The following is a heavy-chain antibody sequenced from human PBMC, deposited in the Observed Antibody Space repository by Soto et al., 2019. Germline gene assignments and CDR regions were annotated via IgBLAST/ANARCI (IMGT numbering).Heavy chain of an antibody. V-gene: IGHV2-5*01. J-gene: IGHJ5*02. Sequence: GSGPTLVNPTQTLTLTCTFSGFSLSTSGVGVGWIRQPPGKALEWLALIYWNDDKRYSPSLKSRLTITKDTSKNQVVLTMTNMDPVDTATYYCAHSHPAGGYCDSTSCLNCFDPWGQGTLVTVSS. CDR1: GFSLSTSGVG. CDR2: IYWNDDK. D-gene: IGHD2-2*01. CDR3: AHSHPAGGYCDSTSCLNCFDP.